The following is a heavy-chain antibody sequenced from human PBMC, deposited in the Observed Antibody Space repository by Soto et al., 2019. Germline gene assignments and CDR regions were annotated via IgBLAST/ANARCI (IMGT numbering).Heavy chain of an antibody. Sequence: VVFMWDARGAGGYSICRWSLYRDRQAPGKGLEWVSAISGSGGSTYYADSVKGRVTMTKDTSTSTVYMELNSLTSEDTAVYYCARDQSWHDLVWWFDPWGQGTLVTVSS. D-gene: IGHD1-1*01. CDR1: GYSICRWS. CDR3: ARDQSWHDLVWWFDP. V-gene: IGHV3-23*01. J-gene: IGHJ5*02. CDR2: ISGSGGST.